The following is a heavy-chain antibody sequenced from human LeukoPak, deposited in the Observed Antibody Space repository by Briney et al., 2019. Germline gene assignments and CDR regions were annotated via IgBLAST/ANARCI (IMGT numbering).Heavy chain of an antibody. CDR2: INHSGST. J-gene: IGHJ4*02. CDR1: GGSFSGYY. CDR3: ARTGYCSSTSCYHRKFDY. D-gene: IGHD2-2*01. V-gene: IGHV4-34*01. Sequence: PSETLSLTCAVYGGSFSGYYWSWIRQPPGKGLEWIGEINHSGSTNYNPSLKSRVTISVDTSKNQFSLKLSFVTAADTAVYYCARTGYCSSTSCYHRKFDYWGQGTLVTVSS.